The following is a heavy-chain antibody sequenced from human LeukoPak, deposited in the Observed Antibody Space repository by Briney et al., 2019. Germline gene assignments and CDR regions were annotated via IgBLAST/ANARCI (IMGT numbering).Heavy chain of an antibody. CDR1: GFTFSSYS. J-gene: IGHJ3*02. CDR3: ARPLGRIAARRPDAFDI. CDR2: ISSSSSTI. D-gene: IGHD6-6*01. Sequence: PGGSLRLSCAASGFTFSSYSMNWVRQAPGKGLEWVSYISSSSSTIYYADSVKGRFTISRDNAKNSLYLQMNSLRAEDTAVYYCARPLGRIAARRPDAFDIWGQGTMVTVSS. V-gene: IGHV3-48*01.